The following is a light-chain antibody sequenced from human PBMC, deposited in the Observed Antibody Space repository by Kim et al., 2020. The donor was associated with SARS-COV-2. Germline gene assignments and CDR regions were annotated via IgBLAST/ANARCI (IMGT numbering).Light chain of an antibody. Sequence: AAVGDRVAMTCRASHGISNIILAWYQQKAGKGPTLLVYGASTLQSEVPSRFSGSGSGTDFALTINNLQPEDFATYYCQQFYAYPYTFGQGTKLEI. V-gene: IGKV1-9*01. J-gene: IGKJ2*01. CDR3: QQFYAYPYT. CDR2: GAS. CDR1: HGISNII.